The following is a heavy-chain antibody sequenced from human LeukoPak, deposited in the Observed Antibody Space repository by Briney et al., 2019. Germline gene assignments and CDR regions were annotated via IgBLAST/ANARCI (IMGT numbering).Heavy chain of an antibody. J-gene: IGHJ5*02. CDR2: ISGSGGST. V-gene: IGHV3-23*01. CDR1: GFTFSSYG. CDR3: ARLYYYGSGSYYKVNWFDP. Sequence: GGTLRLSCAASGFTFSSYGMSWLRQAPGKGLEWVSAISGSGGSTYYADSVKGRFTISSDNSKNTLYLQMNSLRAEDTAVYYCARLYYYGSGSYYKVNWFDPWGQGTLVTVSS. D-gene: IGHD3-10*01.